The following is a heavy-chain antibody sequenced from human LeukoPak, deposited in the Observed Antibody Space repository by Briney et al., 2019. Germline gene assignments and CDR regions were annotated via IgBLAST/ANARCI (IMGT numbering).Heavy chain of an antibody. Sequence: PGGSLRLSCAASGFTFSSYWMHWVRQAPGKGLVWVSRINTDGSSTTYADSVKGRFTISRDNAKNTLYLQMNSLRADDTAVYYCAREVYGDYESYFDYWGQGTLVTVSS. CDR1: GFTFSSYW. J-gene: IGHJ4*02. CDR2: INTDGSST. V-gene: IGHV3-74*01. CDR3: AREVYGDYESYFDY. D-gene: IGHD4-17*01.